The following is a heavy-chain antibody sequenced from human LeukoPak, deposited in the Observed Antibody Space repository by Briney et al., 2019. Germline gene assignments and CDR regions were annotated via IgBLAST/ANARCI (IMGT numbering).Heavy chain of an antibody. D-gene: IGHD2-2*01. CDR3: AKELAPYYQLHQD. CDR1: GFTFRSFA. V-gene: IGHV3-30-3*01. Sequence: GGSLRLSCAASGFTFRSFAMHWVRQAPGKGLEWVAVVSTDGSNQFYADSVKGRFTISRDNPKNTLYLQMNSLRVEDTAVYYCAKELAPYYQLHQDWGQGTLVTVSS. CDR2: VSTDGSNQ. J-gene: IGHJ4*02.